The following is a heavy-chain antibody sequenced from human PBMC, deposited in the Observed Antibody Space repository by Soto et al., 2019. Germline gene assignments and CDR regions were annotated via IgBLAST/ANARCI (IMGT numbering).Heavy chain of an antibody. CDR1: GYTFTNYY. Sequence: ASVKVSCKASGYTFTNYYMHWVRQAPGQGLEWMGVIHYSGATPTYAQKFQGRVTMARNTSTSTVYVELSSLTSEDTAVYDCARGGPYLATIGSFDYWGQGTLVTVSS. CDR2: IHYSGATP. D-gene: IGHD3-16*01. J-gene: IGHJ4*02. V-gene: IGHV1-46*01. CDR3: ARGGPYLATIGSFDY.